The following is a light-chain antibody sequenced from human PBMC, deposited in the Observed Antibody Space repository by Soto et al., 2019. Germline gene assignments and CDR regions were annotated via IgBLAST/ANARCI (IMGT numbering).Light chain of an antibody. CDR2: GAS. CDR3: QQYGSSGT. J-gene: IGKJ1*01. V-gene: IGKV3-20*01. CDR1: QSVGNSY. Sequence: EIVLTQSPGPLSLSPGERATLSCRASQSVGNSYLAWYQQKPGQAPRLLIYGASTRATGIPDRISGRGSGTDFTLTISRLEPEDFAVYYCQQYGSSGTFGQGTKVDIK.